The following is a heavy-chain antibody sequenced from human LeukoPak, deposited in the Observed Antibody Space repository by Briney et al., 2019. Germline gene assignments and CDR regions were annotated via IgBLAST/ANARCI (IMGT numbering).Heavy chain of an antibody. CDR2: IYSGGST. J-gene: IGHJ4*02. CDR3: ARERESSGWYPYYFDY. V-gene: IGHV3-53*01. D-gene: IGHD6-19*01. Sequence: GGSLRLSCAASGFTVSSNYMSWVRQAPGKGLEWVSVIYSGGSTYYAESVKGRFTISRDNSKNTLYLQMNSLRAEDTAVYYCARERESSGWYPYYFDYWGQGTLVTVSS. CDR1: GFTVSSNY.